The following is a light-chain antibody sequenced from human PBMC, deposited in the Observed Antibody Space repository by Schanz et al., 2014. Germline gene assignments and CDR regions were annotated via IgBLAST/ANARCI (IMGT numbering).Light chain of an antibody. CDR2: DVS. Sequence: QSALTQPASVSGSPGQSITISCTGTSSDVGGYNYVSWYQHHPGKAPKLMVYDVSNRPSGISNRFSGSKSGNTASLTISGLQAEDEADYYCSSYTSYLVVFGGGTKLTVL. J-gene: IGLJ3*02. CDR3: SSYTSYLVV. V-gene: IGLV2-14*03. CDR1: SSDVGGYNY.